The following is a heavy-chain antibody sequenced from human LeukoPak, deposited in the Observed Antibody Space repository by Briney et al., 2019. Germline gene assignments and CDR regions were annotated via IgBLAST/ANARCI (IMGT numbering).Heavy chain of an antibody. CDR1: GGSISSYY. V-gene: IGHV3-7*01. CDR3: ARYSQRQGDLHY. Sequence: PSETLSLTCTVSGGSISSYYWSWIRQPPGKGLEWVANIKEDGSEKYYVDSVKGRFTISRDNAKNSLYLQMNSLRDEDTAVYYCARYSQRQGDLHYWGQGTLVTVSS. D-gene: IGHD1-26*01. CDR2: IKEDGSEK. J-gene: IGHJ4*02.